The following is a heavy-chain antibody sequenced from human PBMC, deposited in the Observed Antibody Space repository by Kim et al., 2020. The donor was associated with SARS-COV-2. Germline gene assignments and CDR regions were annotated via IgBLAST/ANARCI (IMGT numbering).Heavy chain of an antibody. V-gene: IGHV4-34*13. J-gene: IGHJ5*02. D-gene: IGHD6-13*01. CDR3: ARDHRIAAAGTSWFDP. Sequence: SLKSRVTNSVDTSKNQFSLSLSSVTAADTAVYYCARDHRIAAAGTSWFDPWGQGTLVTVSS.